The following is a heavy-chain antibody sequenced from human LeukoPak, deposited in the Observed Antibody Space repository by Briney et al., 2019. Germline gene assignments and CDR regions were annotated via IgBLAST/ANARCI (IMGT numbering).Heavy chain of an antibody. CDR1: GGYISGYY. D-gene: IGHD1-7*01. CDR3: ARLMTGTTTAFDI. V-gene: IGHV4-4*07. J-gene: IGHJ3*02. CDR2: IYTSGST. Sequence: PSETLSLTCTVSGGYISGYYWSWIRQPAGKGLEWVGRIYTSGSTHHNPSLKSRVTMSVDTSKNQFSLNLSSVTAADTAVYYCARLMTGTTTAFDIWGQGTMVTVSS.